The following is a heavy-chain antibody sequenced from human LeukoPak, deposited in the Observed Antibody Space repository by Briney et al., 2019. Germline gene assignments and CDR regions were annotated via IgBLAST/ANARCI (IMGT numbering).Heavy chain of an antibody. J-gene: IGHJ4*02. V-gene: IGHV3-9*01. CDR3: AKGRGYYSPDY. D-gene: IGHD3-22*01. Sequence: GRSLRLSCAASGFTFDDYAMHWVRQVPGKGLEWVSGISWNRGSIGYADSVKGRFTISRDNAKNSLYLQMNSVRTEDTALYYRAKGRGYYSPDYWGQGTLVTVSS. CDR2: ISWNRGSI. CDR1: GFTFDDYA.